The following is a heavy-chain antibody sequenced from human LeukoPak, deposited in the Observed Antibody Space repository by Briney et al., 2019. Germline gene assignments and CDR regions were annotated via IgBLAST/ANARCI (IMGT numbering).Heavy chain of an antibody. V-gene: IGHV3-30-3*01. CDR1: GFTFSTYA. CDR2: ISYDGSNR. Sequence: GGSLRLSCAASGFTFSTYAIHWVRQAPGKGLEWVAFISYDGSNRYYVDSVKGRFTISRDNSKNTLYLQMNSLRAEDTAVYYCARPMTANAFDIWGQGTMVTVPS. CDR3: ARPMTANAFDI. J-gene: IGHJ3*02.